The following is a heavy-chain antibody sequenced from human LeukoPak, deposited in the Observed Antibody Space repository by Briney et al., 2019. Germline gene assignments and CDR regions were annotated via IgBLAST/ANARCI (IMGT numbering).Heavy chain of an antibody. CDR3: ARANYGDRSFDY. CDR1: GGTFRSYA. Sequence: GASVKASCKASGGTFRSYAISWVRQAPGQGLEWMGGIIPIFGTANYAQKFQGRVTITTDESTSTAYMELSSLRSEDTAVYYCARANYGDRSFDYWGQGTLVTVSS. D-gene: IGHD4-17*01. CDR2: IIPIFGTA. J-gene: IGHJ4*02. V-gene: IGHV1-69*05.